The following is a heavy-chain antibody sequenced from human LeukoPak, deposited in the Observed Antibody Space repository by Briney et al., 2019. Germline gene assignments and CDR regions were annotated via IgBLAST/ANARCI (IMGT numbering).Heavy chain of an antibody. V-gene: IGHV1-69*04. CDR1: GGTFSSYA. D-gene: IGHD6-13*01. CDR3: ARRNTFGAGTVNWFDP. Sequence: SVKVSCKASGGTFSSYAISWVRQAPGQGLEWMGRIIPILGIANYAQKFQGRVTITADKSTSTAYMELSSLRSEDTAVYYCARRNTFGAGTVNWFDPWGQGTLVTVSS. CDR2: IIPILGIA. J-gene: IGHJ5*02.